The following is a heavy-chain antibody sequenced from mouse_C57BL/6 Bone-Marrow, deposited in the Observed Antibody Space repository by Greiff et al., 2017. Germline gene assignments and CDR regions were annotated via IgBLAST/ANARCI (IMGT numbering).Heavy chain of an antibody. V-gene: IGHV1-81*01. CDR3: ARGDGYYAFFDY. J-gene: IGHJ2*01. D-gene: IGHD2-3*01. CDR2: IYPRSGNT. CDR1: GYTFTSYG. Sequence: QVQLKESGAELARPGASVKLSCKASGYTFTSYGISWVKQRTGQGLEWIGEIYPRSGNTNYNGKFKGKATLAADKSSSTAYMELRSLTSEDCAVYVCARGDGYYAFFDYWGQGTTLKVSS.